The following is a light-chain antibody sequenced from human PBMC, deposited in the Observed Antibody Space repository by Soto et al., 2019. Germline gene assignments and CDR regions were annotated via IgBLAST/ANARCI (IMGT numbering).Light chain of an antibody. CDR2: GAS. CDR1: QSINSNY. CDR3: QQYDSSPRT. Sequence: EIVLTQSPDTLSLSPGERATLSCRASQSINSNYLAWYQQKPGQGPRPLIYGASSRATGIPDRFSGSGSGTDFTLTISRLEPEDFAVYDCQQYDSSPRTFGQGTKVEIK. J-gene: IGKJ1*01. V-gene: IGKV3-20*01.